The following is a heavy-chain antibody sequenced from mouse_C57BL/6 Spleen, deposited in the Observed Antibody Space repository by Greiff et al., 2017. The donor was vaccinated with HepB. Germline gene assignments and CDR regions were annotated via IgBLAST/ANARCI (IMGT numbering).Heavy chain of an antibody. CDR1: GYTFTDYD. CDR3: TRGFAMDY. V-gene: IGHV1-15*01. Sequence: VQLQQSGAELVRPGASVTLSCKASGYTFTDYDMHWVKQTPVHGLEWIGAIDTETGGTAYNPKFKGKAILTTDKSSNTAYMELRSLTSEDSAIYYCTRGFAMDYWGQGTSVTVSS. CDR2: IDTETGGT. J-gene: IGHJ4*01.